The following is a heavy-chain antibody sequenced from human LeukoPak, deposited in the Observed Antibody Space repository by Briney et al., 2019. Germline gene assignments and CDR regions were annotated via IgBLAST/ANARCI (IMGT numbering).Heavy chain of an antibody. J-gene: IGHJ4*02. Sequence: ASVKVSCKASGYTFTGQYMHWVRQAPGQGLEWMGWINPNSGGTNYAQKFQGRVTMTRDTPISTAYMELSRLRSDDTAVYYCVSYGDLGPFDYWGQETLVTVSS. CDR2: INPNSGGT. CDR3: VSYGDLGPFDY. D-gene: IGHD3-10*01. CDR1: GYTFTGQY. V-gene: IGHV1-2*02.